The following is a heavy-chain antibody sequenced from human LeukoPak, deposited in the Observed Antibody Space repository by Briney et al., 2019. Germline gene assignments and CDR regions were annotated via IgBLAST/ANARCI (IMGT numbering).Heavy chain of an antibody. Sequence: GGSLRLSCVASGFSFGKYWMSWVRQAPGKGLEWVANIKLDGSEKNYVDSVKGRFTISRDNTKNSLYLQMNSLRTEDTAVFYCARDQYDTWSRRGNFDSWGREPWSSSPQ. J-gene: IGHJ4*02. D-gene: IGHD3/OR15-3a*01. CDR2: IKLDGSEK. V-gene: IGHV3-7*03. CDR3: ARDQYDTWSRRGNFDS. CDR1: GFSFGKYW.